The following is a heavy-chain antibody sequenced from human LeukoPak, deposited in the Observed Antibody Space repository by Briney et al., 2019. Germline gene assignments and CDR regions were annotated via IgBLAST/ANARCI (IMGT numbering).Heavy chain of an antibody. J-gene: IGHJ4*02. Sequence: SETLSLTCAVYGGSLSGYYWSWIRQPPGKGLEWIGEINHSGSTNYNPSLKSRVTISVDTSKNQFSLKLSSVTAADTAVYYCASIAMLREGYWGQGTLVTVSS. V-gene: IGHV4-34*01. CDR1: GGSLSGYY. D-gene: IGHD3-10*01. CDR3: ASIAMLREGY. CDR2: INHSGST.